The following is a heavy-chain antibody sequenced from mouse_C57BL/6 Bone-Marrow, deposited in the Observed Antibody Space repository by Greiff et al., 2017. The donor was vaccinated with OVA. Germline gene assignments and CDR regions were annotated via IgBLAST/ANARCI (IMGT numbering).Heavy chain of an antibody. J-gene: IGHJ4*01. Sequence: VQLQQSGAELVKPGASVKMSCKASGYTFTSYWITWVKQRPGQGLEWIGDIYPGSGSTNYNEKFKSKATLTVDTSSSTAYMQLSSLTSEDSAVYYCARGGPYYYGSRRYAMDYWGQGTSVTVSS. D-gene: IGHD1-1*01. CDR3: ARGGPYYYGSRRYAMDY. CDR1: GYTFTSYW. V-gene: IGHV1-55*01. CDR2: IYPGSGST.